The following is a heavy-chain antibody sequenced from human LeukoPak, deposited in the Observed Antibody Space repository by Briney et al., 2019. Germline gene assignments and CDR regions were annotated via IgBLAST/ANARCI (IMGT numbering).Heavy chain of an antibody. D-gene: IGHD5-12*01. Sequence: SVKVSCKASGGTFSSYAISWVRQAPGQGLEWMGGIIPIFGTANYAQKFQGRVTITTDESTSTAYMELSSLRSEDTAVYYCASSDNSGYDVYDYWGQGTMVTVSS. CDR3: ASSDNSGYDVYDY. V-gene: IGHV1-69*05. J-gene: IGHJ4*02. CDR2: IIPIFGTA. CDR1: GGTFSSYA.